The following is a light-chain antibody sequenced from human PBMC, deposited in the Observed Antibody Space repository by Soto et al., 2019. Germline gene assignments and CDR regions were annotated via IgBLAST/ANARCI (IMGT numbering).Light chain of an antibody. Sequence: EIVMTQSPATLSVSPGESATLSCRASQSVSSNLAWYQQKPGQTPKLLISVASTRATGIPARFSGSGSGTEFTLTISSLQSEYFAVYYCQQYNVCPLTFGGGTKVEFK. CDR3: QQYNVCPLT. CDR2: VAS. V-gene: IGKV3-15*01. J-gene: IGKJ4*01. CDR1: QSVSSN.